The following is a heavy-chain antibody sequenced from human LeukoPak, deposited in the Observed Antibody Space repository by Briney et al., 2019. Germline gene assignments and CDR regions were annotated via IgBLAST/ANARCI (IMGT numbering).Heavy chain of an antibody. CDR1: GGSFSGYY. Sequence: SETLALTCAVYGGSFSGYYWSWIRQPPGKGLEWIGEINHSGSTNYNPSLKSRVTISVDTSKNQFSLKLSSVTAADTAVYYCLLNYDILTGYYTDYWGQGTLVTVSS. CDR2: INHSGST. V-gene: IGHV4-34*01. CDR3: LLNYDILTGYYTDY. D-gene: IGHD3-9*01. J-gene: IGHJ4*02.